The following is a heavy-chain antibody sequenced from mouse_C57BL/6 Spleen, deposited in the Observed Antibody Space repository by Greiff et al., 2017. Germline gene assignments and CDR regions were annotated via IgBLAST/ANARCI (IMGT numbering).Heavy chain of an antibody. V-gene: IGHV5-12*01. CDR1: GFTFSDYY. D-gene: IGHD1-1*01. Sequence: DVKLQESGGGLVQPGGSLKLSCAASGFTFSDYYMYWVRQTPEKRLEWVAYISNGGGSTYYPGTVKGRFTISRDNAKNTLYLQMSRLKSEDTAMYYGARHAHGSSYFDYWGQGTTLTVSS. CDR3: ARHAHGSSYFDY. J-gene: IGHJ2*01. CDR2: ISNGGGST.